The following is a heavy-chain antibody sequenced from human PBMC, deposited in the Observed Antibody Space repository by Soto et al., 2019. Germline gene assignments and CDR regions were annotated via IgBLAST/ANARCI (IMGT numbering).Heavy chain of an antibody. CDR1: GYTFRNYD. V-gene: IGHV1-8*01. CDR2: MNPNSGDT. J-gene: IGHJ6*02. D-gene: IGHD3-10*01. CDR3: ARGSWFGDLGKFDYGMDV. Sequence: QVQLVQSGAEVKKPGASVKVSCKASGYTFRNYDINWVRQATGQGLEWMGWMNPNSGDTGYAQKCRGRVTMTSNTSISTAYMDLSSLRSEDTAVYYCARGSWFGDLGKFDYGMDVWGQGTTVSVSS.